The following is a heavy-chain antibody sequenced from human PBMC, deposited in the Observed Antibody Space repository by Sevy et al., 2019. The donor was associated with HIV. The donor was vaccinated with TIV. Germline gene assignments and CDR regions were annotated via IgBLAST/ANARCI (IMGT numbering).Heavy chain of an antibody. CDR2: IKQDGSEK. D-gene: IGHD1-26*01. V-gene: IGHV3-7*01. J-gene: IGHJ4*02. Sequence: GGSLRLSCAASGFTFSSYWMSWVRQAPGKGLEWVANIKQDGSEKYYVDSVKGRFTISRDNAKNSLYLQMNSLRAEDTAVYYCAREMGGRQGKFDYWGQGTLVTVSS. CDR3: AREMGGRQGKFDY. CDR1: GFTFSSYW.